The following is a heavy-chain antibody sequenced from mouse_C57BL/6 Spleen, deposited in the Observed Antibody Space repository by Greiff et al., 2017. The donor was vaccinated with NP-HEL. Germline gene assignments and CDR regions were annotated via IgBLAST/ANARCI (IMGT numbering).Heavy chain of an antibody. V-gene: IGHV1-18*01. CDR1: GYTFTDYN. CDR3: ARGVYYGSSEFAY. Sequence: VQLQQSGPELVKPGASVKIPCKASGYTFTDYNMDWVKQSHGKSLEWIGDINPNNGGTIYNQKFKGKATLTVDKSSSTAYMELRSLTSEDTAVYYCARGVYYGSSEFAYWGQGTLVTVSA. D-gene: IGHD1-1*01. J-gene: IGHJ3*01. CDR2: INPNNGGT.